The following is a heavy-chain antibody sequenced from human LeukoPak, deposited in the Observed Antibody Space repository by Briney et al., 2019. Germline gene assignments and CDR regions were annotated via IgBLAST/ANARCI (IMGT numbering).Heavy chain of an antibody. CDR2: IYYTGST. CDR1: GGSITSYY. D-gene: IGHD6-19*01. Sequence: PSETLSLTCTGSGGSITSYYWSWIRQPPGKGLEWIGYIYYTGSTNYNPSLKSRVTILLDMSKSQFSLRLNSVTAADTAVYYCARRGSSGWYLFDYWGQGILVTVSS. CDR3: ARRGSSGWYLFDY. V-gene: IGHV4-59*08. J-gene: IGHJ4*02.